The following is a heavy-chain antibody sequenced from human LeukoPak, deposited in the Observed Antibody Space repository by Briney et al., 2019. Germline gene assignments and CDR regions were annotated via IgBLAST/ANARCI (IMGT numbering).Heavy chain of an antibody. CDR2: IYYSGST. V-gene: IGHV4-59*12. Sequence: SETLSLTCSVSGGSISSYYWSWIRQPPGKGLEWIGYIYYSGSTNYNPSLKSRVTMSVDTSKNQFSLKLTSVTAAATAVYYGARLRPVAGYDAFDIWGHGTMVTVSS. J-gene: IGHJ3*02. CDR3: ARLRPVAGYDAFDI. CDR1: GGSISSYY. D-gene: IGHD6-19*01.